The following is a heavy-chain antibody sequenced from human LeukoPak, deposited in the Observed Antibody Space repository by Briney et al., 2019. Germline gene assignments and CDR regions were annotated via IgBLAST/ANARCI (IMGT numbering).Heavy chain of an antibody. J-gene: IGHJ3*02. CDR3: GRVRYDFWSGYYGKEAFDM. D-gene: IGHD3-3*01. CDR2: IIPIFGTA. V-gene: IGHV1-69*13. CDR1: GGTFSSYA. Sequence: GASVKVSCKASGGTFSSYAISWVRQAPGQGLEWMGGIIPIFGTANYAQKFQGRVTITADESTSTAYMELSSLRSEDTAVYYCGRVRYDFWSGYYGKEAFDMWGQGTMVTVSS.